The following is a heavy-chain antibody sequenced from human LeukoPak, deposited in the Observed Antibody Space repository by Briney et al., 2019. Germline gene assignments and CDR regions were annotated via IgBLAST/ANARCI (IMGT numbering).Heavy chain of an antibody. J-gene: IGHJ4*02. CDR2: FDPEDGET. Sequence: ASVKVSCKASGGTFSSYAFSWVRQAPGKGLEWMGGFDPEDGETIYAQKFQGRVTMTEDTSTDTAYMELSSLRSEDTAVYYCATVRYSSSWYVQKAYYFDYWGQGTLVTVSS. V-gene: IGHV1-24*01. D-gene: IGHD6-13*01. CDR3: ATVRYSSSWYVQKAYYFDY. CDR1: GGTFSSYA.